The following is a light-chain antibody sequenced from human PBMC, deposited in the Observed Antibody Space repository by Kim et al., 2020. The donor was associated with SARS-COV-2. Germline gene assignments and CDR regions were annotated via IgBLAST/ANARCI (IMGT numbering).Light chain of an antibody. CDR2: DGT. J-gene: IGKJ1*01. V-gene: IGKV3-15*01. Sequence: SPGERATLSCGASQTINKKLVGYQQKPGQAPSLLINDGTTRATGVPARCIGSGSETDVTLTISSLQSEDVAVDYCQQSNDWPPLTFGQGTKVDIK. CDR1: QTINKK. CDR3: QQSNDWPPLT.